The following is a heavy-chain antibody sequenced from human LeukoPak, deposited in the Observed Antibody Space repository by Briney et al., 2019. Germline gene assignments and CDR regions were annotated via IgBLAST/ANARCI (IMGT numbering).Heavy chain of an antibody. CDR2: INPNSGGT. D-gene: IGHD2-2*01. CDR1: GYTFTGYY. J-gene: IGHJ4*02. V-gene: IGHV1-2*02. Sequence: GASVKVSCKASGYTFTGYYMHWVRQAPGQGLEWMGWINPNSGGTNYAQKFQGRVTMTRDTSISTAYMELSRLRSDDTAVYYCARGVLEFGVPAAMANFDYWGQGTLVTVSS. CDR3: ARGVLEFGVPAAMANFDY.